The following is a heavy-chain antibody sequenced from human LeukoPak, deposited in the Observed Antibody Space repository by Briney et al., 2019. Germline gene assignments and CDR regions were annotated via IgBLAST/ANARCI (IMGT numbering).Heavy chain of an antibody. CDR1: GFTFSSYA. J-gene: IGHJ1*01. CDR2: ISYDGSNK. V-gene: IGHV3-30-3*01. Sequence: GGSLRLSCAASGFTFSSYAMHWVRQAPGKGLEWVAVISYDGSNKYYADSVKGRFTISRDNSKNTLYLQMNSLRAEDTAVYYCARGDYIAVATPAEYFQHWGQGTLVTVSS. D-gene: IGHD6-19*01. CDR3: ARGDYIAVATPAEYFQH.